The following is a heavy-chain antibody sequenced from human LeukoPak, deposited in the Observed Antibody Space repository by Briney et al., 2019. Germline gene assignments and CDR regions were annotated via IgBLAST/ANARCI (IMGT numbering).Heavy chain of an antibody. CDR3: ARGLSSWLVRTHFDY. CDR2: INHSGST. Sequence: SETLSLTCAVYGGSFSGYYWSWIRQPPGKGLEWIGEINHSGSTNYNPSLKSRVTISVDTSKNQFSLKLSSVTAADTAVYYCARGLSSWLVRTHFDYWGQGTLVTVSS. J-gene: IGHJ4*02. V-gene: IGHV4-34*01. CDR1: GGSFSGYY. D-gene: IGHD6-19*01.